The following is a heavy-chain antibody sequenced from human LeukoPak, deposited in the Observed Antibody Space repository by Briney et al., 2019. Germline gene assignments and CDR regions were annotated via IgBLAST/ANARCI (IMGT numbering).Heavy chain of an antibody. Sequence: GGSLRLSCVASGFTFSTFGMSWVRQAPGKGLEWVSALSGNGLKTYYTDSVKGRLTISRDNFKTTLYLQMTSLRVEDTAMYYCAKDLHWGFDYWGQGVLVTVSS. CDR2: LSGNGLKT. J-gene: IGHJ4*02. V-gene: IGHV3-23*01. D-gene: IGHD7-27*01. CDR3: AKDLHWGFDY. CDR1: GFTFSTFG.